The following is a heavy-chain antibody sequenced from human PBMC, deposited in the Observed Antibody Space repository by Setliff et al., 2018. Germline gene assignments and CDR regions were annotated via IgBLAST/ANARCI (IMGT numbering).Heavy chain of an antibody. CDR1: GGSFSNYY. Sequence: PSETLSLTCAVYGGSFSNYYWSWIRQPPGKGLEWLGEVSHSGSTDYNPYRKSRVTISLDTSKNQFSLKLSSVTAADTAVYYCARANKKLDYYYYYYMDVWGTGTSVTVSS. CDR2: VSHSGST. V-gene: IGHV4-34*01. CDR3: ARANKKLDYYYYYYMDV. D-gene: IGHD1-1*01. J-gene: IGHJ6*03.